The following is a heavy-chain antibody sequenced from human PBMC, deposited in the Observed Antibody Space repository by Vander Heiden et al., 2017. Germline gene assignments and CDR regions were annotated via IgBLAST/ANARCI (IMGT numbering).Heavy chain of an antibody. CDR2: ISWKSGSR. CDR3: ARDLRGYSNRQGWYFDL. CDR1: AFTFDDYA. Sequence: EVQLVESGGGLVQPGRSLRLSCAASAFTFDDYAMHWVRQAPGKGLEWVSGISWKSGSRGYADSGKGRFTVSRDNAKNSLYLQMNSLRGEDTALYYCARDLRGYSNRQGWYFDLWGRGTLVTVSS. J-gene: IGHJ2*01. V-gene: IGHV3-9*01. D-gene: IGHD5-18*01.